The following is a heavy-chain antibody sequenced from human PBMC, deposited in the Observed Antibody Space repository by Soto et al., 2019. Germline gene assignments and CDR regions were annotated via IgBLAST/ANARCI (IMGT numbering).Heavy chain of an antibody. CDR2: ISGSGGST. Sequence: EVQLLESGGGLVQPGGSLRLSCAASGFTFSTYAMSWVRQAPGKGLEWVSAISGSGGSTYYADSVKGRFTISRDNSKNTLYLQMNSLRAEDTAVYYCAKDLKDTYCSGGSCYYFDCWGQGTLVTVSS. J-gene: IGHJ4*02. V-gene: IGHV3-23*01. CDR1: GFTFSTYA. CDR3: AKDLKDTYCSGGSCYYFDC. D-gene: IGHD2-15*01.